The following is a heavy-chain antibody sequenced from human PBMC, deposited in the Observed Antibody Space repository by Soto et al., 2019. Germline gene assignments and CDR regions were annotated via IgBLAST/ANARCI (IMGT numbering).Heavy chain of an antibody. J-gene: IGHJ6*02. Sequence: QVRLRESGPGLVKPSQTLSLTCNASAGSIRSGGHYWTWSRQDPGKGLEWMGNIYYNRTTYYNPSIKIRRNILRDTSRNQFYMRLGSVTATDTAVSYWASDRIVVVPDVVTRYYCYGMDVWGQGTTVTVTS. V-gene: IGHV4-31*03. CDR2: IYYNRTT. CDR1: AGSIRSGGHY. D-gene: IGHD2-2*01. CDR3: ASDRIVVVPDVVTRYYCYGMDV.